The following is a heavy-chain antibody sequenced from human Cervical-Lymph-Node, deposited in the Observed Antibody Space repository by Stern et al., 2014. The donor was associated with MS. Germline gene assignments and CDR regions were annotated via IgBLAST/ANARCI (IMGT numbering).Heavy chain of an antibody. Sequence: HVHLVQSGGGVVQPGRSLRLSCAASGFTFSRYGMHWVRQAPGQGLEWVAVISYDGTINYYADSMKGRFTISRDNSKNTLYLQLNGLRIEDTAVYYCATASPGSSWYHPDYWGQGTLVSVSS. CDR2: ISYDGTIN. V-gene: IGHV3-30*03. J-gene: IGHJ4*02. D-gene: IGHD6-13*01. CDR3: ATASPGSSWYHPDY. CDR1: GFTFSRYG.